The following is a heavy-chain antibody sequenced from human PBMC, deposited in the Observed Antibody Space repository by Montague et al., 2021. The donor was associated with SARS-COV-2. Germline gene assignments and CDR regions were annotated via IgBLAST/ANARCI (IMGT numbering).Heavy chain of an antibody. CDR3: ATYGDYLATFDY. D-gene: IGHD4-17*01. CDR1: GASMRSHY. CDR2: IHHTGST. J-gene: IGHJ4*02. Sequence: SETLSLTCNVSGASMRSHYRSWIRQPPGKGLEWIGWIHHTGSTSYSPSLKSRVTVSIDTSKMEFSLKLNSVTAADTAVYYCATYGDYLATFDYWGQGALVTVSS. V-gene: IGHV4-59*11.